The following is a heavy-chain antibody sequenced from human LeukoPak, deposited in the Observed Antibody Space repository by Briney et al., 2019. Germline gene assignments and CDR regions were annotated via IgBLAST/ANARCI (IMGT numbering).Heavy chain of an antibody. CDR2: IRHDGSDT. J-gene: IGHJ4*02. CDR1: GFTFSDYW. CDR3: ARALGQLVYYFDY. Sequence: PGGSLRLSCAASGFTFSDYWMSWVRQAPGKGLEWVANIRHDGSDTGYVDSVRGRFTISRDNAKNSLYLQMNSLRAEDAAVYYCARALGQLVYYFDYWGQGTLVTVSS. V-gene: IGHV3-7*01. D-gene: IGHD6-6*01.